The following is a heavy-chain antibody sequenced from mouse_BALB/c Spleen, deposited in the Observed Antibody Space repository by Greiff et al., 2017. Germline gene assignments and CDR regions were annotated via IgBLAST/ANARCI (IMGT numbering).Heavy chain of an antibody. V-gene: IGHV2-6-7*01. CDR2: IWGDGST. Sequence: VQLVESGPGLVAPSQSLSITCTVSGFSLTGYGVNWVRQPPGKGLEWLGMIWGDGSTDYNSALKSRLSISKDNSKSQVFLKMNSLQTDDTARYYCARDGGLRHYAMDYWGQGTSVTVSS. CDR3: ARDGGLRHYAMDY. J-gene: IGHJ4*01. CDR1: GFSLTGYG. D-gene: IGHD2-2*01.